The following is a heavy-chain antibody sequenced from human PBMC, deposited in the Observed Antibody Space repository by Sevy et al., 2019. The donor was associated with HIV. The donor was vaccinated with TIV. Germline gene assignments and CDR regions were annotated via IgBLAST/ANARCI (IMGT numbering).Heavy chain of an antibody. CDR2: ISNTSSYI. J-gene: IGHJ4*02. V-gene: IGHV3-21*01. CDR1: GFTFSSYN. CDR3: SRDLISPAPY. D-gene: IGHD3-16*01. Sequence: GGSLRLSCAASGFTFSSYNMNCVRQAPGKGLEWVSSISNTSSYIYYADSLKGRFTISRDNAKNSLYLRMDSLRAEDTAVYYFSRDLISPAPYWGQGTVVTVSS.